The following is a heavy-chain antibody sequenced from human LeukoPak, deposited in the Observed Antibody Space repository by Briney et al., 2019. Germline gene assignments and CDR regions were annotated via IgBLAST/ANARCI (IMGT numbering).Heavy chain of an antibody. CDR3: ARDSGAIAVVRFDY. V-gene: IGHV4-4*07. Sequence: SETLSLTCTVSGGSISSYYWSWIRQPAGKGLEWIGRIYTSGSTNYNPSLKSRVTMSVDTSKNQFSLKLSSVTAADTAVYYCARDSGAIAVVRFDYWGQGTPVTVSS. D-gene: IGHD6-19*01. CDR1: GGSISSYY. J-gene: IGHJ4*02. CDR2: IYTSGST.